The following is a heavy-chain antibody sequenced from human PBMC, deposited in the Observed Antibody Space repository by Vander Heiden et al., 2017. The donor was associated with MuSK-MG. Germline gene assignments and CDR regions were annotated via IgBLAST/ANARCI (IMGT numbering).Heavy chain of an antibody. CDR2: ISYDGSNK. J-gene: IGHJ4*01. CDR3: AKDQTTVVTYFDY. Sequence: QVQLVESGGGVVQPGRSLRLSCAASGFTFSSYGMHWVRQAPGKGLEWVAVISYDGSNKYYADSVKGRFTISRDNSKNTLYLQMNSLRAEDTAVYYCAKDQTTVVTYFDYWGHGTLVTVSS. V-gene: IGHV3-30*18. CDR1: GFTFSSYG. D-gene: IGHD4-17*01.